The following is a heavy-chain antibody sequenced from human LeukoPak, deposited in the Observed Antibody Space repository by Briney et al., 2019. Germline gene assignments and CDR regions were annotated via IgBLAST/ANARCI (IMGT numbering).Heavy chain of an antibody. D-gene: IGHD3-22*01. Sequence: GGSLRLSCAASGFTFSSYAMSWVRQAPGKGLEWVSAISGSGGSTYYADFVKGRFTISRDNSKNTLYLQMNSLRAEDTAVYYCAKSGGDYYDSSGYDAFDIWGQGTMVTVSS. J-gene: IGHJ3*02. CDR1: GFTFSSYA. V-gene: IGHV3-23*01. CDR3: AKSGGDYYDSSGYDAFDI. CDR2: ISGSGGST.